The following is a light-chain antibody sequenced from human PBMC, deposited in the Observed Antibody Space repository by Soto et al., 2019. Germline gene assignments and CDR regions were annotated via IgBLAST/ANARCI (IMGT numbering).Light chain of an antibody. CDR1: SSDVGGYNF. J-gene: IGLJ1*01. CDR2: DVS. V-gene: IGLV2-14*03. CDR3: SSYTSSYTYV. Sequence: QSALTQPAPVSGSPGQSVTISCAGTSSDVGGYNFVSWYQQHPGKAPQLMIYDVSSRPSGVSNRFSGSKSGNTASLTISGLQAEDEADYYCSSYTSSYTYVFGTGTKVTVL.